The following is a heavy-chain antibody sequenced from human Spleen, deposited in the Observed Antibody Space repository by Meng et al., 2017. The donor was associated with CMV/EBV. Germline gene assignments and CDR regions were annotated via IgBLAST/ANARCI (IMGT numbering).Heavy chain of an antibody. Sequence: ASVKVSCKASGYTFSGYYMHWVRQAPGQGLEWMGIINPSGGSTSYAQKFQGRVTMTRDTSTSTVYMELSSLRSEDTAVYYCARVPTSSNYYYYGMDVWGQGTTVTVSS. J-gene: IGHJ6*02. CDR2: INPSGGST. CDR1: GYTFSGYY. V-gene: IGHV1-46*01. D-gene: IGHD2-2*01. CDR3: ARVPTSSNYYYYGMDV.